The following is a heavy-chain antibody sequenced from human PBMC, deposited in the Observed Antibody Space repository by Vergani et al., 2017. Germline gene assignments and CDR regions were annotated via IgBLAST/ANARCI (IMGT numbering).Heavy chain of an antibody. J-gene: IGHJ4*02. Sequence: GQLVESGGDWVQRGGSLRLSCAVSGFRFSDYGMHWVRQAPGRGLEWVALISYDGDTTYYEDSVKGRFTISRDNSKNTLFLQMHSLRVEDTALYYCAKFPLNITTPDRGDFWGQGSLVTVSS. CDR2: ISYDGDTT. CDR1: GFRFSDYG. CDR3: AKFPLNITTPDRGDF. V-gene: IGHV3-30*18. D-gene: IGHD1-1*01.